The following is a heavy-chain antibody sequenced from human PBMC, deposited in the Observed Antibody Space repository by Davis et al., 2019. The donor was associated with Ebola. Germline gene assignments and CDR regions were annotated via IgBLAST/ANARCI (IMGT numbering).Heavy chain of an antibody. CDR2: ISSSGSTI. J-gene: IGHJ4*02. CDR1: GFTFSDSY. Sequence: PGGSLRLSCAASGFTFSDSYMSWIRRAPGKGLEWVSYISSSGSTIYYADSVKGRFTISRDNAKNSLYLQMNSLRAEDTAVYYCARDLVYYDSSGYPDYWGQGTLVTVSS. CDR3: ARDLVYYDSSGYPDY. V-gene: IGHV3-11*04. D-gene: IGHD3-22*01.